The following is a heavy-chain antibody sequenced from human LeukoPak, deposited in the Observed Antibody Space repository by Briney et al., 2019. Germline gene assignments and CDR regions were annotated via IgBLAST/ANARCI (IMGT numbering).Heavy chain of an antibody. J-gene: IGHJ4*02. V-gene: IGHV1-69*01. CDR2: IIPIFGTA. CDR1: GGTFSSYA. CDR3: ARDYDGYDDYRKWDY. D-gene: IGHD4-17*01. Sequence: SVKVSCKASGGTFSSYAISWVRQAPGQGLEWMGGIIPIFGTANYAQKFQGRVTITADESTSTAYMELSSLRSEDTAVYYCARDYDGYDDYRKWDYWGQGTLVTVSS.